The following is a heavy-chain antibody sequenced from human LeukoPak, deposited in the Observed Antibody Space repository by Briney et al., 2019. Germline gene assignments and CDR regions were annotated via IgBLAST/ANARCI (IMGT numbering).Heavy chain of an antibody. V-gene: IGHV1-69*04. J-gene: IGHJ4*02. CDR2: IIPILGIA. Sequence: SVKVSCKASGGTFSSYAISWVRQAPGQGLEWMGRIIPILGIANYAQKFQGRVTITADKSTSTAYMELSSLRSEDTAVYYCSRVEDSSGYGDYWGQGTLVTVSS. CDR1: GGTFSSYA. D-gene: IGHD3-22*01. CDR3: SRVEDSSGYGDY.